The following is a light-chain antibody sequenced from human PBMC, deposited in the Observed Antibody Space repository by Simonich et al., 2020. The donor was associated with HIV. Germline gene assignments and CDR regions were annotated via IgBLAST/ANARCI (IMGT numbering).Light chain of an antibody. Sequence: DIVMTQSPASLAGSLDERATINCNSRQSVLYSSNNKNYLDRFQQKPGQPPKLLIYWAVTLEAGVPTRFSGRGSVTHFTLTISSLQAEDVAVYYCQQYHKTPWTCGQGTKVEIK. CDR2: WAV. CDR3: QQYHKTPWT. CDR1: QSVLYSSNNKNY. V-gene: IGKV4-1*01. J-gene: IGKJ1*01.